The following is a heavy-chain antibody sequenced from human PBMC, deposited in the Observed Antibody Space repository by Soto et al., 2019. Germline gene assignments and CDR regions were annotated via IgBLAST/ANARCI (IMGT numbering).Heavy chain of an antibody. Sequence: SVKVSWQDSAGTFVSCASSLLLQAPVQVLEWMGWIILIFGTANYAQKFQGRVTITADESTSTAYMELSSLRSEDTAVYYCARDDSSGYYGVVYYFDYWGQGTLVTVSS. J-gene: IGHJ4*02. V-gene: IGHV1-69*13. D-gene: IGHD3-22*01. CDR2: IILIFGTA. CDR1: AGTFVSCA. CDR3: ARDDSSGYYGVVYYFDY.